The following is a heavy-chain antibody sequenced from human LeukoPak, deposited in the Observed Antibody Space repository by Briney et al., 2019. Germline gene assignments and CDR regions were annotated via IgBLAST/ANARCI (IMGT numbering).Heavy chain of an antibody. CDR3: AKNGLGAVVKTD. CDR1: GGTFSSYA. Sequence: GASVKVSCKASGGTFSSYAISWVRQAPGQGLEWMGWVNTNTGNPTYAQGFTGRIVFSLDTSVSTAYLQIGSLKAEDSAVYYCAKNGLGAVVKTDWGQGTLVTVSS. CDR2: VNTNTGNP. V-gene: IGHV7-4-1*01. D-gene: IGHD3-22*01. J-gene: IGHJ4*02.